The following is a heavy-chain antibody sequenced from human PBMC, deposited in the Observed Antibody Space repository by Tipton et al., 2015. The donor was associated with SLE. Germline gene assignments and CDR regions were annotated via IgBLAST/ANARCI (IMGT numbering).Heavy chain of an antibody. CDR1: GFTFSSYW. CDR2: INSDGSST. Sequence: SLRLSCAASGFTFSSYWMHWVRQAPGKGLVWVSRINSDGSSTSYADSVKGRFTISRDNAKNTLYLQMNSLRAEGTAVYSCASIYGGYVYYFDYWGQATLVTVSS. D-gene: IGHD5-12*01. V-gene: IGHV3-74*01. J-gene: IGHJ4*02. CDR3: ASIYGGYVYYFDY.